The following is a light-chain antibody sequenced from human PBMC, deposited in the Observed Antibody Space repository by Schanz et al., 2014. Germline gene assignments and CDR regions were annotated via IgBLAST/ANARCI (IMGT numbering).Light chain of an antibody. CDR1: QNISSTY. J-gene: IGKJ3*01. CDR2: GTS. V-gene: IGKV3-20*01. Sequence: EIVLTQSPGTLSLSPGERATLSCRTSQNISSTYFTWYQQKPGQAPRLLIYGTSRRATGIPERFSGSGSGTDFTLTISRLEPEDFAVYYCQQFSSAPFSFGPGTRVDVK. CDR3: QQFSSAPFS.